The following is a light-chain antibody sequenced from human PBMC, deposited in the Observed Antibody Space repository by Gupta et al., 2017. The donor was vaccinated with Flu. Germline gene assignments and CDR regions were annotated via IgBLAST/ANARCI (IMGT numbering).Light chain of an antibody. CDR1: QSVLYNSNNKNY. V-gene: IGKV4-1*01. Sequence: DFVMTQSPDSLPVSLGERATINCKSSQSVLYNSNNKNYLAWYQQKPGQPPKLLLYWASTRESGVPDRFSGSGSGTDFTLTISSLQAEDVAVYYCQQYDSTPHTFGQGTKVEI. J-gene: IGKJ2*01. CDR3: QQYDSTPHT. CDR2: WAS.